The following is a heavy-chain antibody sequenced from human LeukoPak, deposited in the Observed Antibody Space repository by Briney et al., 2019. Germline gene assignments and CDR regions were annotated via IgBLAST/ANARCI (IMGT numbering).Heavy chain of an antibody. CDR3: AKWGPHCVGDYCPALDS. J-gene: IGHJ4*02. CDR2: INQDGSKK. V-gene: IGHV3-7*01. CDR1: RFSFSNYW. Sequence: GGSLRLSCVASRFSFSNYWMSWVRQAPGKGLEWVANINQDGSKKPYADSMKGRFTISRDNAKESLYLQLNSLRADDTAVYYCAKWGPHCVGDYCPALDSWGQGTLVTVSS. D-gene: IGHD2-21*02.